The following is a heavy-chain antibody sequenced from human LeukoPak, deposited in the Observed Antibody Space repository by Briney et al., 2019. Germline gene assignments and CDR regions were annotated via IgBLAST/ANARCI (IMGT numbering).Heavy chain of an antibody. J-gene: IGHJ6*03. Sequence: TPSETLSLTCTVSGRSISSYYWSWIRQPAGKGLEWIGRIYTNGSTNYNPSLKSRVTMSVDTSKNQFSLKLSSVTAADTAVYYCARTINYDFWSGYGDYYYYYMDVWGKGTTVTVSS. CDR3: ARTINYDFWSGYGDYYYYYMDV. V-gene: IGHV4-4*07. CDR1: GRSISSYY. CDR2: IYTNGST. D-gene: IGHD3-3*01.